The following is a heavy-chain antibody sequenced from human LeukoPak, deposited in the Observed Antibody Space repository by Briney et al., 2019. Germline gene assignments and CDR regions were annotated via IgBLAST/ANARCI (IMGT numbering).Heavy chain of an antibody. CDR3: ARVGSADYYYYYMDV. V-gene: IGHV3-53*01. CDR2: LYSGGST. J-gene: IGHJ6*03. CDR1: GFTFSSNS. D-gene: IGHD3-10*01. Sequence: GGSLRLSCAASGFTFSSNSMSWVRQAPGKGLEGVSLLYSGGSTYFADSVKGRFTISRDNSKNTLNLQMNSLRAEDTAVYYCARVGSADYYYYYMDVWGKGTTVTVSS.